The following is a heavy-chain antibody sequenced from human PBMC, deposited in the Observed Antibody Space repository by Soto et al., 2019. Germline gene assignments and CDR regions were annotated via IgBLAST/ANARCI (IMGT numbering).Heavy chain of an antibody. Sequence: TSETLSLTCTVSGGSISSSAYYWGWIRQPPGKGLEWIGSIYYSGSTYYNPSLKSRVTISVDTSMNQISLKLSSVTAADTAFYYCARLGGYYQSLDTWGQGTLVTVSS. CDR1: GGSISSSAYY. CDR2: IYYSGST. CDR3: ARLGGYYQSLDT. D-gene: IGHD3-22*01. J-gene: IGHJ5*02. V-gene: IGHV4-39*07.